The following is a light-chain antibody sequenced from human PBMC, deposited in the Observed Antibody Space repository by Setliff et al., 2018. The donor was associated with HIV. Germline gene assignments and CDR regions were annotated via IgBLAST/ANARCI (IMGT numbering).Light chain of an antibody. J-gene: IGLJ1*01. V-gene: IGLV2-11*01. CDR1: SSDVGSYNF. CDR3: CSYAGSYTYV. Sequence: QSAVTQPASVPGSPGQSITISCTGTSSDVGSYNFVSWYQQHPGKVPKLMIYDVSKRPSGIPDRFSGSKSGNTASLTIPGLQAEDEADYYCCSYAGSYTYVFGTGTKVTVL. CDR2: DVS.